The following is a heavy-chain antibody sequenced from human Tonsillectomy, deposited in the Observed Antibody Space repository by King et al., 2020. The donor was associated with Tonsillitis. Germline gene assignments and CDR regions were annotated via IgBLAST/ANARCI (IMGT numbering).Heavy chain of an antibody. CDR2: ISASGGST. V-gene: IGHV3-23*04. CDR3: AKAVSDGSPYYIDY. J-gene: IGHJ4*02. D-gene: IGHD5-24*01. CDR1: GFTFSTYA. Sequence: VQLVESGGGLVQPGGSLRLSCAGSGFTFSTYAMRLVRQAPGKGLEWVSGISASGGSTYYADSVKGRFSISRDNSKNTLHLQMNSVRAEDTAVYYCAKAVSDGSPYYIDYWGQGTLVTVSS.